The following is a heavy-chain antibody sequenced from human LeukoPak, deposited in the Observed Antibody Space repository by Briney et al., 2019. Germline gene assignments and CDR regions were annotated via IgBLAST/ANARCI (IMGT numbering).Heavy chain of an antibody. CDR3: AKDPLPQSASYPGDY. J-gene: IGHJ4*02. CDR1: RFTFSSYA. CDR2: ISGSGGST. Sequence: PGGSLRLSCAASRFTFSSYAMSWVRQAPGKGLEWVSTISGSGGSTYFADSVKGRFIISRDNSKNTLYLQMNSLRAEDSAVYYCAKDPLPQSASYPGDYWGQGTLATVSS. D-gene: IGHD1-26*01. V-gene: IGHV3-23*01.